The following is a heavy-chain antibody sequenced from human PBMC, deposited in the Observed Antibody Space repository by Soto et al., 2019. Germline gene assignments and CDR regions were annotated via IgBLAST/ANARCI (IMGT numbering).Heavy chain of an antibody. V-gene: IGHV1-2*02. Sequence: GASVKVSCKASGYTFTGYYMHWVRQAPGQGLEWMGWINPNSGGTNYAQKFQGGVTMTRDTSISTAYMELSRLRSDDTAVYYCARLTSGWYGLPNYYFDYWGQGTLVTVSS. CDR2: INPNSGGT. CDR3: ARLTSGWYGLPNYYFDY. D-gene: IGHD6-19*01. J-gene: IGHJ4*02. CDR1: GYTFTGYY.